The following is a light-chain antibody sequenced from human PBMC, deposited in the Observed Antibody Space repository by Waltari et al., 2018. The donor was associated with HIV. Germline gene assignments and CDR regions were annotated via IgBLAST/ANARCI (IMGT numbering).Light chain of an antibody. Sequence: EIVLTQSPATLSVSQGEGATLSCRASQDISSDLAWYQQKPGQAPRLLISRASARATGIPARFSGSGSGTEFTLTISSLQSDDFAIYYCQQYKDWPPWTFGQGTKVEVK. J-gene: IGKJ1*01. CDR3: QQYKDWPPWT. CDR2: RAS. CDR1: QDISSD. V-gene: IGKV3-15*01.